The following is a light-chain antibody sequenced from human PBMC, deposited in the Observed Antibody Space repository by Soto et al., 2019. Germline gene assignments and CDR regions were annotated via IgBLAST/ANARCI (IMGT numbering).Light chain of an antibody. V-gene: IGKV3-15*01. CDR3: QQYNVWPLT. J-gene: IGKJ4*01. Sequence: EIVMTQSAVTLSVSPGERATLSCRPSQGVGNDLAWYQQKPGQAPRLLIYGASTRATGIPARFSGSGSGTEFTLSISGLQSEDFAVYYCQQYNVWPLTFGGGTKVDIK. CDR2: GAS. CDR1: QGVGND.